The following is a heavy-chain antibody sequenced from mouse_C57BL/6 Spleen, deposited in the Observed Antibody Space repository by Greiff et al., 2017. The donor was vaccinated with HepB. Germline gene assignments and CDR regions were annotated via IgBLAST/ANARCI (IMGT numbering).Heavy chain of an antibody. CDR2: IDPSDSYT. D-gene: IGHD3-2*02. J-gene: IGHJ4*01. Sequence: QVQLQQPGAELVMPGASVKLSCKASGYTFTSYWMHWVKQRPGQGLEGIGEIDPSDSYTNYNQKFKGKSTLTVDKSSSTAYMQLSSLTSEDSAVYYCARKGETAQATGAMDYWGQGTSVTVSS. CDR1: GYTFTSYW. V-gene: IGHV1-69*01. CDR3: ARKGETAQATGAMDY.